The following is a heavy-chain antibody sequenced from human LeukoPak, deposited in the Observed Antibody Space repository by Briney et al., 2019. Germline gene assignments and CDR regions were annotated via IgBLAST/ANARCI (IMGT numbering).Heavy chain of an antibody. CDR2: IYSGGST. D-gene: IGHD4-23*01. J-gene: IGHJ3*02. V-gene: IGHV3-53*04. Sequence: PGGSLRLFCATSGFTVSSHYMTWVRQAPGKGLEWVSVIYSGGSTYFADSVKGRFTNSRHNSKNKLYLQMASLRPEDKAVYYCARDLRGGGIDAFDIWGQGTMVTVSS. CDR1: GFTVSSHY. CDR3: ARDLRGGGIDAFDI.